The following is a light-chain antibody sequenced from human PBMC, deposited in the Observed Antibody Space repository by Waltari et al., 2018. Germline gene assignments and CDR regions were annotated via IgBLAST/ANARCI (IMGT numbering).Light chain of an antibody. V-gene: IGLV6-57*03. Sequence: NFILTQTHSVSESPGKTVTISCTRSSGRIGSSYGHWYQQRPGSAPTTVIYEDYQRPSGVPERFSGSIDSSSNSAYVTISGLKPEDEADYYCQSYDNDNVVFGGGTRLTVL. J-gene: IGLJ3*02. CDR1: SGRIGSSY. CDR3: QSYDNDNVV. CDR2: EDY.